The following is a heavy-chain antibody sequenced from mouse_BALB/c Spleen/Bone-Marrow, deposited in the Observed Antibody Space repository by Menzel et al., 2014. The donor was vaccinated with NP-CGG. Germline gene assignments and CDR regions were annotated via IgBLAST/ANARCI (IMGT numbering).Heavy chain of an antibody. CDR1: GFSLTSYG. J-gene: IGHJ3*01. V-gene: IGHV2-9*02. Sequence: AKLMESGPGLVAPSQSLSITCTVSGFSLTSYGVHWVRQPPGKGLEWLGVIWAGGSTNYNSALMSRLSISKDNSKSQVFLKMNSPQTDDTAMYYCARDRGLGRFAYWGQGTLVTVSA. CDR3: ARDRGLGRFAY. CDR2: IWAGGST. D-gene: IGHD4-1*01.